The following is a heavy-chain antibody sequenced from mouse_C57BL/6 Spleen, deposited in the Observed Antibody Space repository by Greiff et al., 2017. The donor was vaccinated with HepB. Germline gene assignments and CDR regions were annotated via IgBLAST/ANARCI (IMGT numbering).Heavy chain of an antibody. CDR3: ARDSNYVRDAMDY. CDR2: INPNNGGT. V-gene: IGHV1-26*01. Sequence: VQLQQSGPELVKPGASVKISCKASGYTFTDYYMNWVKQSHGKSLEWIGDINPNNGGTSYNQKVKGKATLTVDKSSSTAYMELRSLTSEDSAVYYCARDSNYVRDAMDYWGQGTSVTVSS. J-gene: IGHJ4*01. CDR1: GYTFTDYY. D-gene: IGHD2-5*01.